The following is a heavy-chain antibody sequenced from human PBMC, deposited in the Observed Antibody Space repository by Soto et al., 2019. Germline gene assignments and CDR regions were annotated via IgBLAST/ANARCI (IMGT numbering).Heavy chain of an antibody. Sequence: SETLSLTCTVSGGSISSYYWSWIRQPPGKGLEWVGYIYYSGSTKYNPSLKSRVTISVGTSKNQFSLKLSSVTAADTAVYYCARGYCSSTSCYVGFYYMDVWGKGTTVTVSS. V-gene: IGHV4-59*01. CDR3: ARGYCSSTSCYVGFYYMDV. CDR1: GGSISSYY. D-gene: IGHD2-2*01. CDR2: IYYSGST. J-gene: IGHJ6*03.